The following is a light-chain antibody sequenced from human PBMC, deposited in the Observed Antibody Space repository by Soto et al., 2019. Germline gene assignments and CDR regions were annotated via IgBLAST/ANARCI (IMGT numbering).Light chain of an antibody. V-gene: IGLV1-40*01. CDR1: SSNIGAGYD. J-gene: IGLJ1*01. CDR2: GNN. CDR3: QSYDNSLSGYV. Sequence: QSVLTQPPSVSGAPGQRVTISCTGSSSNIGAGYDVHWYQQLPGTAPKLLIYGNNNRPSGVPDRFSGSKSGASPSLAITGLQAEDEADYYCQSYDNSLSGYVFGTGTRSPS.